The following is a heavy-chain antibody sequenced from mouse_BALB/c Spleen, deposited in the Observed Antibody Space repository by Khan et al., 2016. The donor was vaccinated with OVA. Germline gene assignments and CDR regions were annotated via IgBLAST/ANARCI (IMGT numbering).Heavy chain of an antibody. V-gene: IGHV1-7*01. CDR3: TRERIDY. J-gene: IGHJ2*01. Sequence: VELVESGAELAKPGASVKMFCKASGYTFTTYWMHWVKQRPGQGLEWIGYINPTSGYTEHTDKFKDRATLSADKSSSIAYMQLKSVTSDDSAVYYCTRERIDYWGQGTTLTVSS. CDR1: GYTFTTYW. CDR2: INPTSGYT.